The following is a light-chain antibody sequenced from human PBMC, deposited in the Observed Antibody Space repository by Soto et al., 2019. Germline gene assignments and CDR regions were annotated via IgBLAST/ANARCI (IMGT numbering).Light chain of an antibody. CDR3: ATWDDSLSGFVV. J-gene: IGLJ7*01. CDR2: SDN. CDR1: SSDVGGYRY. Sequence: QSALTQPASVSGSPGQSITISCTGSSSDVGGYRYVSWYQHLPGAAPTLVVYSDNHRPSGVPVRFSGSKSGTSASLTISGLRSEDEATYYCATWDDSLSGFVVFGGGTQLTVL. V-gene: IGLV1-47*01.